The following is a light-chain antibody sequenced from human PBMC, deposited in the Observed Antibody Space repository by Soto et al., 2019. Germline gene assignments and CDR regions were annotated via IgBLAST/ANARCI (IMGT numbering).Light chain of an antibody. CDR1: QSISSW. CDR3: QRYNSFPYT. Sequence: DIQMTQSPSTLSASVGDRVTITCRASQSISSWLAWYQQKPGKAPKLLIYDASSLESGVPSRFSGSGSGTEFTLTISSLQPDDFATHCCQRYNSFPYTLGQGTKLDNK. V-gene: IGKV1-5*01. CDR2: DAS. J-gene: IGKJ2*01.